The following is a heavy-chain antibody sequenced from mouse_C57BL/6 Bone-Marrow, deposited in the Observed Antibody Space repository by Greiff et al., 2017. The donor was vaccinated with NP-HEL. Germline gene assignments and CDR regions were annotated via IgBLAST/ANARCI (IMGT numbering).Heavy chain of an antibody. CDR1: GYTFTSYG. D-gene: IGHD1-1*01. CDR2: IYPRSGNT. J-gene: IGHJ2*01. Sequence: VKLLESGAELARPGASVKLSCKASGYTFTSYGISWVKQRTGQGLAWIGEIYPRSGNTYYNEKFKGKATLTADKSSSTAYMELRSLPSEDSAVYFCAITTVVATQWNYFDYWGQGTTLTVSS. CDR3: AITTVVATQWNYFDY. V-gene: IGHV1-81*01.